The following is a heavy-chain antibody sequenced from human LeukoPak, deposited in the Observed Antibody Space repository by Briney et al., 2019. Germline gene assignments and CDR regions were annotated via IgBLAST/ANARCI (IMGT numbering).Heavy chain of an antibody. D-gene: IGHD3-22*01. CDR2: INHSGST. Sequence: SETLSLTCAVYGGSFSGYYWSWIRQPPGKGLEWIGEINHSGSTNYNPSLKSRVTISVDTSKNQFSLKLSSVTAADTAVYYCARFQVNDTYGMDVWGQGTTVTVSS. CDR3: ARFQVNDTYGMDV. CDR1: GGSFSGYY. V-gene: IGHV4-34*01. J-gene: IGHJ6*02.